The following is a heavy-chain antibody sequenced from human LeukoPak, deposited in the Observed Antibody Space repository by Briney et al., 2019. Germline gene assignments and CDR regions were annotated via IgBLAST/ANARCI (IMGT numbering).Heavy chain of an antibody. V-gene: IGHV4-59*08. Sequence: SETLSLTCTASGCSISSYYWSWIRQPPGKGLEWIGYIYYSGSTNYNPSLKSRVTMSVDTSKNQFSRNLTSVTAEDTAVYYCARLTSATYYSFDYWGQGTLVTVSS. CDR2: IYYSGST. D-gene: IGHD1-26*01. CDR1: GCSISSYY. J-gene: IGHJ4*02. CDR3: ARLTSATYYSFDY.